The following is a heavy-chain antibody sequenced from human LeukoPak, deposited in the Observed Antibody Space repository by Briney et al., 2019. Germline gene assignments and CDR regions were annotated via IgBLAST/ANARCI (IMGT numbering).Heavy chain of an antibody. D-gene: IGHD3-10*02. J-gene: IGHJ5*02. CDR1: GFTFSSYS. CDR3: AKDVRGGPHNWFDP. Sequence: GGSLRLSCAASGFTFSSYSMNWVRQAPGKGLEWVSAISGSGGSTYYADSVKGRFTISRDNSKNTLYLQMNSLRAEDTAVYYCAKDVRGGPHNWFDPWGQGTLVTVSS. CDR2: ISGSGGST. V-gene: IGHV3-23*01.